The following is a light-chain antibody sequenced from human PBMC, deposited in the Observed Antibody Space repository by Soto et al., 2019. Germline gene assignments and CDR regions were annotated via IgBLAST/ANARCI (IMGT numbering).Light chain of an antibody. CDR3: CSYAGSSTVV. Sequence: QSALTQPASVSGSPGQSITISCTGTSSDVGSYNLVSWYQQHPGKAPKLMIYEVSKRPSGVSNRFSGSKSGNTASLTISGLQAEDAADYYCCSYAGSSTVVFGGGTKLPVL. CDR1: SSDVGSYNL. J-gene: IGLJ2*01. V-gene: IGLV2-23*02. CDR2: EVS.